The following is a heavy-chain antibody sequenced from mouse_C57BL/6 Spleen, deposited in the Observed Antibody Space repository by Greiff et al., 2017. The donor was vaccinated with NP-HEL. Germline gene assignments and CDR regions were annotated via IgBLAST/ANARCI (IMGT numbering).Heavy chain of an antibody. Sequence: EVKLMESGGDLVKPGGSLKLSCAASGFTFSSYGMSWVRQTPDKRLEWVATISSGGSYTYYPDSVKGRFTISRDNAKNTLYLQMSSLKSEDTAMYYCARGGLRDYFDYWGQGTTLTVSS. CDR1: GFTFSSYG. CDR2: ISSGGSYT. CDR3: ARGGLRDYFDY. V-gene: IGHV5-6*01. J-gene: IGHJ2*01. D-gene: IGHD1-1*01.